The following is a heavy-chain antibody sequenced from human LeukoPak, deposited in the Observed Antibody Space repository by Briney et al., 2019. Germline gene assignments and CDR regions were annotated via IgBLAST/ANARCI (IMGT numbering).Heavy chain of an antibody. V-gene: IGHV4-34*01. Sequence: SETLSLTCTVSGGSISSYYWSWIRQPPGKGLEWIGEINHSGSTNYNPSLKSRVTISVDTSKNQFSLKLSSVTAADTAVYYCARDSPYVWGSYRYRSAFDIWGQGTMVTVSS. CDR1: GGSISSYY. CDR3: ARDSPYVWGSYRYRSAFDI. J-gene: IGHJ3*02. CDR2: INHSGST. D-gene: IGHD3-16*02.